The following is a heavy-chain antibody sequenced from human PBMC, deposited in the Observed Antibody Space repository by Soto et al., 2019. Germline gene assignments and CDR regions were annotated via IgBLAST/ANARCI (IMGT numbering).Heavy chain of an antibody. CDR1: GGPISSYY. V-gene: IGHV4-59*01. D-gene: IGHD4-17*01. J-gene: IGHJ4*02. Sequence: SETLSLTCTVSGGPISSYYWSWIRQPPGKGLEWIGYIYYSGSTNYNPSLKSRVTISVDTSKNQFSLKLSSVTAADTAVYYGARSYGIGVTTGYWRQGTLVTVSS. CDR3: ARSYGIGVTTGY. CDR2: IYYSGST.